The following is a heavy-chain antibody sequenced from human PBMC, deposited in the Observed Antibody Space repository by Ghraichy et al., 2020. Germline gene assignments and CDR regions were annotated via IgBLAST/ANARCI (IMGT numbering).Heavy chain of an antibody. D-gene: IGHD6-13*01. Sequence: GSLRLSCTVSGGSISSYYWSWIRQPPGKGLEWIGYIYYSGSTNYNPSLKSRVTISVDTSKNQFSLKLSSVTAADTSVYYCARGDSSSWRLFDPWGQGTLVTGSS. CDR2: IYYSGST. J-gene: IGHJ5*02. V-gene: IGHV4-59*01. CDR3: ARGDSSSWRLFDP. CDR1: GGSISSYY.